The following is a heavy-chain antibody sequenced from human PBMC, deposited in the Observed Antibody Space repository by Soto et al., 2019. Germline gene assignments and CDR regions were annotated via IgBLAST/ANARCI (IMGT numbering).Heavy chain of an antibody. V-gene: IGHV4-59*12. Sequence: QVQLQESGPGLVKPSETLSLTCTVSGGSISGYYWSWIRQSPGKGLEWIGHIYYSGTTKYNTSLKSRVTTSVDTSKKQFSLRLNSVTAADTAVYYCAMTETTLYNWFDPWGQGTLVTVSS. CDR2: IYYSGTT. CDR3: AMTETTLYNWFDP. CDR1: GGSISGYY. J-gene: IGHJ5*02. D-gene: IGHD3-16*01.